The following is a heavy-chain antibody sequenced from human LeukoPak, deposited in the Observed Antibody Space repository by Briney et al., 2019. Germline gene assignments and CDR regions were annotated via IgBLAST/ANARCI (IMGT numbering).Heavy chain of an antibody. D-gene: IGHD5-12*01. CDR3: VRDGGVSGYDLLDY. V-gene: IGHV3-7*01. Sequence: GGSLRLSCAASGFTFSNYWMSWVRQAPGKGLEWVAHINQDGREEHYMDSVNARFIISRDNAKNSLSLQMDSLRAEDTAVYYCVRDGGVSGYDLLDYWGQGTLVTVSS. CDR1: GFTFSNYW. J-gene: IGHJ4*02. CDR2: INQDGREE.